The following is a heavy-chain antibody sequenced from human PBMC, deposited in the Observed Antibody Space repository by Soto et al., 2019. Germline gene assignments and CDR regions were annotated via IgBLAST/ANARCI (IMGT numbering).Heavy chain of an antibody. Sequence: SETLSLTCAVYGGSFSGYYWSWIRQPPGKGLEWIGEINHSGSTNYNPSLKSRVTISVDTSKNQLSLKLSSVTAADTAVYYCARGKLSDYVWGSYRYHFDYWGQGTVVTVSS. J-gene: IGHJ4*02. CDR1: GGSFSGYY. D-gene: IGHD3-16*02. CDR2: INHSGST. CDR3: ARGKLSDYVWGSYRYHFDY. V-gene: IGHV4-34*01.